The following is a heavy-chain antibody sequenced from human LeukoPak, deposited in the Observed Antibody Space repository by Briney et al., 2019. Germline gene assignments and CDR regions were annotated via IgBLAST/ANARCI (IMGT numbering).Heavy chain of an antibody. J-gene: IGHJ4*02. CDR1: SGSMSSSSDF. Sequence: SETLSLTCTVSSGSMSSSSDFWGWIRQPPGQGLEWIGSFHYGGSTYYNPSLKSRVTISVDTSNNQFYLKVNSVTAADTAVYYCARKDPGYSGYSDFDYWGQGTLVTVSS. D-gene: IGHD5-12*01. V-gene: IGHV4-39*01. CDR2: FHYGGST. CDR3: ARKDPGYSGYSDFDY.